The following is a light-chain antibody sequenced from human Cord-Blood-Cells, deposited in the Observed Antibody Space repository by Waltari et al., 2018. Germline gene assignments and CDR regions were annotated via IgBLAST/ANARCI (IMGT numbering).Light chain of an antibody. CDR3: QQYGSSPLT. J-gene: IGKJ4*01. CDR2: GAS. Sequence: EIVLTQSPGTLSLSSGESATLSCRASQSVSSSYLAWYQQKPGQAPRLLIYGASSRSTGIPDRFSGSGSGTDCTRTISRLEPEDFAVYYCQQYGSSPLTFGGGTKVEIK. V-gene: IGKV3-20*01. CDR1: QSVSSSY.